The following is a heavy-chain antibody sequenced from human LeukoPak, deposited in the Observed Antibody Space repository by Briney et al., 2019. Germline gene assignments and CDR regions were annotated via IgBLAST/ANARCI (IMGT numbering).Heavy chain of an antibody. D-gene: IGHD1-26*01. Sequence: GGSLRLSCAASGFTFSSYGMHWARQAPGKGLEWVAVISYDGSNKYYADSVKGRFTISRDNSKNTLYLQMNSLRAEDTAVYYCAKDHNSFGSGSYYSHWGQGTMVTVSS. CDR1: GFTFSSYG. CDR2: ISYDGSNK. CDR3: AKDHNSFGSGSYYSH. J-gene: IGHJ3*01. V-gene: IGHV3-30*18.